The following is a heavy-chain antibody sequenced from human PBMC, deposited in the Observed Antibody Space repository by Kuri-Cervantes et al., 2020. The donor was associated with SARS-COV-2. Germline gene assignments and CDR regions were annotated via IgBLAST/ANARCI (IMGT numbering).Heavy chain of an antibody. D-gene: IGHD3-10*01. Sequence: GGSLRLSCAASGFTFSSYAMSWVRQAPGKGLEWVSAISGSGGSTYYADSVKGGFTISRDNSKNTLYLQMNSLRAEDTAVYYCAKDLRLLWFGELLGFDPWGQGTLVTVSS. CDR1: GFTFSSYA. CDR3: AKDLRLLWFGELLGFDP. CDR2: ISGSGGST. V-gene: IGHV3-23*01. J-gene: IGHJ5*02.